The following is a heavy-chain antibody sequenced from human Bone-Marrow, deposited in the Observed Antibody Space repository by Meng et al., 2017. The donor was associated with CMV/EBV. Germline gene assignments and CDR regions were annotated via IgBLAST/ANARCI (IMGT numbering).Heavy chain of an antibody. CDR2: ISAYNGNT. V-gene: IGHV1-18*04. Sequence: ASVKVSCKVSGYTFTSYYVHWVRHVPGQGLEWMGWISAYNGNTNYAQKLQGRVTMTTDTSTSTAYMELRSLRSDDTAVYYCARSYCSSTSCYWSDWFDPWGQGTLVTVSS. D-gene: IGHD2-2*01. CDR3: ARSYCSSTSCYWSDWFDP. J-gene: IGHJ5*02. CDR1: GYTFTSYY.